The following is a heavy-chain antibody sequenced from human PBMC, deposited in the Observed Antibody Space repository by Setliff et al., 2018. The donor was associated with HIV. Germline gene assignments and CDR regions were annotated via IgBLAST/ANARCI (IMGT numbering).Heavy chain of an antibody. CDR1: GGSISSSTYY. Sequence: SETLSLTCSVSGGSISSSTYYWGWIRQPPGNGLEWMGYIHYSGSTNYNASLKNRLTISIDSSKSKFSLKLSAVTAADTAVFYCARLMHYYDSFWVLWRENYFDSGGRGTLVTVSS. V-gene: IGHV4-61*05. CDR3: ARLMHYYDSFWVLWRENYFDS. CDR2: IHYSGST. D-gene: IGHD3-22*01. J-gene: IGHJ4*01.